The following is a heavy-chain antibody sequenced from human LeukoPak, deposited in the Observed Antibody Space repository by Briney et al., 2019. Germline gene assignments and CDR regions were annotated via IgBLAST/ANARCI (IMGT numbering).Heavy chain of an antibody. J-gene: IGHJ4*02. CDR3: ARFVYYYDSSGYYSAPDY. Sequence: ASVKVSCKASGYTFTSYAINWVRQAPGQRLEWMGWISAYSGNTNYAQKLQGRVTMTTDTSTSTAYMELRSLRSDDTAVYYCARFVYYYDSSGYYSAPDYWGQGTLVTVSS. CDR2: ISAYSGNT. V-gene: IGHV1-18*01. D-gene: IGHD3-22*01. CDR1: GYTFTSYA.